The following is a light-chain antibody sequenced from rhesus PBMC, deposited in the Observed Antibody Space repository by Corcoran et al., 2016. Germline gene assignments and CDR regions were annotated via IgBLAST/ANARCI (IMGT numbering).Light chain of an antibody. CDR2: NAT. V-gene: IGKV1-25*01. J-gene: IGKJ3*01. CDR1: QGISSY. CDR3: QQYNSLPFT. Sequence: DIQMTQSSSSVSASVGDRVTITGRASQGISSYLAWYQQKPGKAPTLLIYNATTLQSGVQSRFRGSGSGTEFTLTISRLPPEDFATYYCQQYNSLPFTFGPGTKLDIK.